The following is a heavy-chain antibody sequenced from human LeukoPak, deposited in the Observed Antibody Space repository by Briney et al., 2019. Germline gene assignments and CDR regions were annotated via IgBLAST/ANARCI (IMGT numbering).Heavy chain of an antibody. CDR3: ARDPYSSSSFDY. V-gene: IGHV3-23*01. CDR1: GFTVSSNY. D-gene: IGHD6-6*01. Sequence: GGSLRLSCAASGFTVSSNYMSWVRQAPGKGLEWVSAISGSGGSTYYADSVKGRFTISRDNAKNSVYLQMNSLRAEDTAVYYCARDPYSSSSFDYWGQGTLVTVSS. CDR2: ISGSGGST. J-gene: IGHJ4*02.